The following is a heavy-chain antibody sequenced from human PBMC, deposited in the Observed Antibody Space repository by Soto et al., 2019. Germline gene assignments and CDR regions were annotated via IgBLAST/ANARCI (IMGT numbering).Heavy chain of an antibody. CDR1: GGSFSGYY. Sequence: SETLSLTCAVYGGSFSGYYWSWIRQPPGKGLEWIGEINHSGSTNYNPSLKSRVTISVDTSKNQFSLKLSSVTAADTAVYYCARFAVPLNYYYYYGMDVWGQGTTVPVSS. V-gene: IGHV4-34*01. CDR3: ARFAVPLNYYYYYGMDV. J-gene: IGHJ6*02. D-gene: IGHD6-19*01. CDR2: INHSGST.